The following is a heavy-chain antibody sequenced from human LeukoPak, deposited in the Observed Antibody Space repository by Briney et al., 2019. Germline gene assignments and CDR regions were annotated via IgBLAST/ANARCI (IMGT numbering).Heavy chain of an antibody. Sequence: PSETLSLTCTVSGGSISSSSYYWGWIRQPPGKGLEWMGNIYYSGSTYYNPSLRSRVAISVDTSKNQFSLKLSSVTAADTAVYFCATNLQGVDYWGQGPLVTVSS. CDR2: IYYSGST. J-gene: IGHJ4*02. CDR3: ATNLQGVDY. D-gene: IGHD3-16*01. V-gene: IGHV4-39*07. CDR1: GGSISSSSYY.